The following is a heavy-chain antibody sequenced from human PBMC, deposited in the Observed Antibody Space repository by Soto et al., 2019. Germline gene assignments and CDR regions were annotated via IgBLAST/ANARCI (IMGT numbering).Heavy chain of an antibody. J-gene: IGHJ5*02. Sequence: SETLSLTCTVSGGSISSSSYYWGWIRQPPGKGLEWIGSIYYSGSTYYNPSLKSRVTISVDTSKNQFSLKLSSVTAADTAVYYGARLVIAAEGWFDPWGQGTLGTVSS. CDR2: IYYSGST. CDR3: ARLVIAAEGWFDP. V-gene: IGHV4-39*01. D-gene: IGHD6-13*01. CDR1: GGSISSSSYY.